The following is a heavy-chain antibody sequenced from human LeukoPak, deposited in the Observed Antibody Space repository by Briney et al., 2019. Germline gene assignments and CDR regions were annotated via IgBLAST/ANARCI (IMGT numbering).Heavy chain of an antibody. CDR1: GFSFDDHA. J-gene: IGHJ4*02. V-gene: IGHV3-21*01. Sequence: PGGSLRLSCAASGFSFDDHAMHWVRQAPGKGLEWVSSISSSSSYIYYADSVKGRFTISRDNAKNSLYLQMNSLRAEDTAVYYCARARTWELLTYFDYWGQGTLVTVSS. CDR2: ISSSSSYI. CDR3: ARARTWELLTYFDY. D-gene: IGHD1-26*01.